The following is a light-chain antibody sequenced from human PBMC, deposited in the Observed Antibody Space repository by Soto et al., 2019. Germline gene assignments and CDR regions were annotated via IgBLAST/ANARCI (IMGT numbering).Light chain of an antibody. CDR2: GTS. CDR1: QSVSTN. J-gene: IGKJ4*01. Sequence: ETVMTQSPATLSVSPGARATLSCRASQSVSTNLAWYQQKPGQPPRLLIYGTSTRATGIPARFSGSGSGTEFTLTISSLQSEDFSVYYCQQYNNWPLTFGGGTRVEIK. V-gene: IGKV3-15*01. CDR3: QQYNNWPLT.